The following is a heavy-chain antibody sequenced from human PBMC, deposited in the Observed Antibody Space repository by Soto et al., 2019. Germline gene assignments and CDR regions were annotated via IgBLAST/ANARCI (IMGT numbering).Heavy chain of an antibody. V-gene: IGHV3-23*01. CDR1: GFSFSTYG. D-gene: IGHD3-16*01. CDR3: VKFRGGAYHYYYMDV. CDR2: GGSGGST. J-gene: IGHJ6*03. Sequence: DVQLLESGGGLAQRGGSLRLSCAASGFSFSTYGMTWVRQPPGKGLEWVSYGGSGGSTYYADSVKGRFTLSRDNSKITLYLQMNSLRAEDTAVFYCVKFRGGAYHYYYMDVWGNGTAVTVSS.